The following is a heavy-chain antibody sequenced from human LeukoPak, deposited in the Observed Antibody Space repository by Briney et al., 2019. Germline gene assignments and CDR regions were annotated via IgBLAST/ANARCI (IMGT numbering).Heavy chain of an antibody. D-gene: IGHD2-15*01. J-gene: IGHJ4*02. V-gene: IGHV1-69*13. CDR3: ARVPTTLARYCRGGSCRTGVYFDY. CDR2: IIPIFGTA. CDR1: GGTFSSYA. Sequence: GASVKVSCKASGGTFSSYAISWVRQAPGQGLEWMGGIIPIFGTANYAQKFQGRVTITADESTSTAYMELSSLRSEDTAVYYCARVPTTLARYCRGGSCRTGVYFDYWGQGTLVTVSS.